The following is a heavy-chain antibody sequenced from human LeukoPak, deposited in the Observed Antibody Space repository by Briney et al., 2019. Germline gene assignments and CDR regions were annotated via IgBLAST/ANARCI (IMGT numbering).Heavy chain of an antibody. CDR1: GGSISSTNYY. J-gene: IGHJ6*02. CDR3: ARPSIAAAGTYYGMDV. Sequence: SETLSLTCTVSGGSISSTNYYWGWIRQPPGKGLEWIGTIYYSGSTYYNPSLKSRVTISVDTSKNQFSLKLSSVTAADTAVYYCARPSIAAAGTYYGMDVWGQGTTVTVSS. D-gene: IGHD6-13*01. CDR2: IYYSGST. V-gene: IGHV4-39*01.